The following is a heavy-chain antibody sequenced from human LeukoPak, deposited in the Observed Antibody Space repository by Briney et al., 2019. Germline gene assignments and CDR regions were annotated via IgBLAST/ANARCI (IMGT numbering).Heavy chain of an antibody. CDR1: GFTFSSYA. CDR2: ISGSGGST. V-gene: IGHV3-23*01. CDR3: AKGYIIVGRQWYLDL. J-gene: IGHJ2*01. D-gene: IGHD2-2*01. Sequence: GGSLRLSCAASGFTFSSYAMSWVRQAPGKGLEWVSAISGSGGSTYYADSVKGRFTISRDNSKNTLYLQMNSLRAEDAAVYYCAKGYIIVGRQWYLDLWGRGTLVGVSS.